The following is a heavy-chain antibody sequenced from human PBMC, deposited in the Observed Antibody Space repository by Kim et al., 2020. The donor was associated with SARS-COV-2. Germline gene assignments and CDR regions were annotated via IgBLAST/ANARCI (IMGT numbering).Heavy chain of an antibody. CDR2: VSWNSGSI. J-gene: IGHJ4*02. CDR3: ANDVYYDSSGYYPAFDY. CDR1: GFTFDDYA. D-gene: IGHD3-22*01. Sequence: GGSLRLSCAASGFTFDDYAMHWVRQAPGKGLEWVSGVSWNSGSIGYADSVKGRFTISRDNAKNSLYLQMNSLRAEDTALYYCANDVYYDSSGYYPAFDYWGQGTLVSVSS. V-gene: IGHV3-9*01.